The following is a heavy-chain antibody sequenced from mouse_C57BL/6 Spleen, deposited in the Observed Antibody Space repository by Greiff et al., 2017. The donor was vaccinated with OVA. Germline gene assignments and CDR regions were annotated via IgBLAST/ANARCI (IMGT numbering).Heavy chain of an antibody. D-gene: IGHD1-1*01. J-gene: IGHJ2*01. CDR2: INPNYDTT. CDR3: SRLNYYGRSLDD. V-gene: IGHV1-39*01. Sequence: EVQLQQSGPELVQPGASVKLSCKASGYSFTDYNMNWVQQSTGKSLEWIGVINPNYDTTSYNHKFKGKATLTVDQSSSTAYMQLNSVTSEDSAVYYCSRLNYYGRSLDDWGQGTTLTVSS. CDR1: GYSFTDYN.